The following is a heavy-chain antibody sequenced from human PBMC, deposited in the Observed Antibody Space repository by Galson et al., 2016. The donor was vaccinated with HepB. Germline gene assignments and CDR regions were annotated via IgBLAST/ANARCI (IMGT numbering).Heavy chain of an antibody. CDR1: GFTFSSSH. Sequence: SVKVSCKASGFTFSSSHMHWVRQAPEQGLEWVGMINPGGDGTTYAQKFQGRVTMTTDTSTSTAYMELRSLRSDDTAVYYCARGPPIAVAGSAFDPWGQGTLVTVSS. J-gene: IGHJ5*02. CDR3: ARGPPIAVAGSAFDP. V-gene: IGHV1-46*01. D-gene: IGHD6-19*01. CDR2: INPGGDGT.